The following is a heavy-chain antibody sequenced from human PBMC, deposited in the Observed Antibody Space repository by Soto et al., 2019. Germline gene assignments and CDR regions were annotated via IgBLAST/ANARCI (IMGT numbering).Heavy chain of an antibody. V-gene: IGHV3-9*01. J-gene: IGHJ6*02. D-gene: IGHD2-21*02. CDR3: AKSTCGTANGMGV. CDR1: GFSFDDYA. CDR2: ISWNSGTI. Sequence: EVQVVESGGGLVQPGRSLRLSCAASGFSFDDYAMHWVRQAPGKGLEWVSGISWNSGTIGYADSVKGRFTISRDNAKNFLYLQMNSLSAEDTALYYCAKSTCGTANGMGVWHQGTTVTLPS.